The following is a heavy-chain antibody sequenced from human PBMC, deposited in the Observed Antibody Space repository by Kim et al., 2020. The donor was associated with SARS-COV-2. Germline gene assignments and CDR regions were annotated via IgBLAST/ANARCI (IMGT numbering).Heavy chain of an antibody. Sequence: GGSLRLSCAASGFSIITQWMSWVRQAPGKGLEGVATIKPDGNEKFYVDSVRGRFTISRDKAKDSLYLQMNSLRAEDTAVYYCTIGGVDIWGQGTLVTVSS. J-gene: IGHJ5*02. CDR3: TIGGVDI. V-gene: IGHV3-7*01. D-gene: IGHD3-10*01. CDR2: IKPDGNEK. CDR1: GFSIITQW.